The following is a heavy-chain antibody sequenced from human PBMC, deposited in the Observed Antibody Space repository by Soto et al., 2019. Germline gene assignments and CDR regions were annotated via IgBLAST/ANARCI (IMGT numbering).Heavy chain of an antibody. CDR2: IYWDEDK. CDR1: GFSLSTRGVA. J-gene: IGHJ4*02. Sequence: QITLKESGPTLVKPTQTLTLTCTFSGFSLSTRGVAVGWFRQPPGKALEWLALIYWDEDKWYSPSLNSRLTITDDTSKNQVVLTMTNMHPVDTATYSCAHRPRGYSYYFDYWGQGTLFTFSS. CDR3: AHRPRGYSYYFDY. D-gene: IGHD2-15*01. V-gene: IGHV2-5*02.